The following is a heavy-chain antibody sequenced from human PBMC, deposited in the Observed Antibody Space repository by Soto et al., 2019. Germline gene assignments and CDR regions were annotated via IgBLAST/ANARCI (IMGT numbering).Heavy chain of an antibody. CDR3: ARESRDYSNPQGRLRYYYMDV. CDR2: ISAYNGNT. J-gene: IGHJ6*03. CDR1: GYTFTSYG. D-gene: IGHD4-4*01. V-gene: IGHV1-18*01. Sequence: ASVKVSCKASGYTFTSYGISWVRQAPGQGLEWMGWISAYNGNTNYAQKLQGRVTMTTDTSTSTAYMELRSLRSDDTAVYYCARESRDYSNPQGRLRYYYMDVWGKGTTVTVSS.